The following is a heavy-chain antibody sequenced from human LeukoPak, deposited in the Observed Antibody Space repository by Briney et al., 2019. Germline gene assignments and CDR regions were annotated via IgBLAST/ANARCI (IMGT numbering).Heavy chain of an antibody. D-gene: IGHD3-3*01. Sequence: ASVKVSCKASGYTFSNYYLHWVRQAPGQGLEWMGWISAYNGNTNYAQKLQGRVTMTTDTSTSTAYMELRSLRSDDTAVYYCARAITIFGFSYYYYMDVWGRGTTVTVSS. J-gene: IGHJ6*03. V-gene: IGHV1-18*04. CDR1: GYTFSNYY. CDR2: ISAYNGNT. CDR3: ARAITIFGFSYYYYMDV.